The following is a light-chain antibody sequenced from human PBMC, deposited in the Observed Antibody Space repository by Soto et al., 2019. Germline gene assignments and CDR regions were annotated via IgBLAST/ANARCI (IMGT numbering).Light chain of an antibody. CDR2: GNS. V-gene: IGLV1-40*01. J-gene: IGLJ1*01. CDR1: SSNIGAGYD. Sequence: QSVLTQPPSVSGSPGQRDTISCTGSSSNIGAGYDVHWYQQLPGTAPKLLIYGNSNRPSGVPDRSSGSKSGTSASLAITGLQAEDEADYYCQSYDSSLSGSYVFGTGTKVTVL. CDR3: QSYDSSLSGSYV.